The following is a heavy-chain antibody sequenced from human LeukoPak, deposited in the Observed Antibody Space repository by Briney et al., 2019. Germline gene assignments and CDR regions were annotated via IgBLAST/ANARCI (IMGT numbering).Heavy chain of an antibody. V-gene: IGHV3-53*01. CDR1: GFTVSSNY. CDR2: IYSGGST. J-gene: IGHJ5*02. Sequence: GGSLRLSCAASGFTVSSNYMSWVRQAPGKGLEWVSVIYSGGSTYYADSVKGRFTISRDNSKNTLYLQMNSLRAEDTAVYYCARGPYYYDSSGYYSVGFDPWGQGTLVTVSS. D-gene: IGHD3-22*01. CDR3: ARGPYYYDSSGYYSVGFDP.